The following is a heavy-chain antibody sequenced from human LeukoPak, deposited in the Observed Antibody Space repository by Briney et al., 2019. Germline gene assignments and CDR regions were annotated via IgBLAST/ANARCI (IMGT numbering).Heavy chain of an antibody. V-gene: IGHV3-48*04. Sequence: GGSLRLSCAASGFTFSSYSMNWVRQAPGKGLEWVSYISSSSSTIYYADSVKGRFTISRDNAKNSLYLQMNSLRAEDTAVYYCARGFNYDFWSGYFYYFDYWGQGTLVTVSS. CDR2: ISSSSSTI. CDR1: GFTFSSYS. CDR3: ARGFNYDFWSGYFYYFDY. J-gene: IGHJ4*02. D-gene: IGHD3-3*01.